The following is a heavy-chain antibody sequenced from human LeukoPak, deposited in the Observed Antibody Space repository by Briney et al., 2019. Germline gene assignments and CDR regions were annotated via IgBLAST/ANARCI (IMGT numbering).Heavy chain of an antibody. Sequence: GGSLRLSCAASGFTFSSYEMNWVRQAPGKGLEWVSYISRSGSTINCADSVKGRFTISRDNAKNSLYLQMNSLRADDTAVYFCASAQGGVILPDYFHHWGQGTLVTVSS. D-gene: IGHD3-16*02. V-gene: IGHV3-48*03. CDR3: ASAQGGVILPDYFHH. J-gene: IGHJ1*01. CDR1: GFTFSSYE. CDR2: ISRSGSTI.